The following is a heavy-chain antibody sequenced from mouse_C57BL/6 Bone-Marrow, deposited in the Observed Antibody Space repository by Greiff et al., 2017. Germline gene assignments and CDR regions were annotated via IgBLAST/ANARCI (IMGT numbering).Heavy chain of an antibody. CDR3: ARLNYGSPWFAY. CDR2: INPSNGGT. D-gene: IGHD1-1*01. J-gene: IGHJ3*01. Sequence: QVQLQQPGTELVKPGASVKLSCKASGYTFTSYWMHWVKQRPGQGLEWIGNINPSNGGTNYNAKFKSKATLTVDKSSSTAYMQLSSLTSEDSAVYYCARLNYGSPWFAYWGQGTLVTVSA. V-gene: IGHV1-53*01. CDR1: GYTFTSYW.